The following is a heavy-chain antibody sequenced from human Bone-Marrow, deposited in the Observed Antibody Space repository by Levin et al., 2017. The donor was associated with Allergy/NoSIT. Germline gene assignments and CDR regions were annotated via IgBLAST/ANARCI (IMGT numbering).Heavy chain of an antibody. V-gene: IGHV3-33*01. J-gene: IGHJ6*03. D-gene: IGHD3-10*01. CDR3: ARAYGSGSFSEYYYYMDV. Sequence: SCAASGFTFSSYGMHWVRQAPGKGLEWVAVIWYDGSNKYYADSVKGRFTISRDNSKNTLYLQMNSLRAEDTAVYYCARAYGSGSFSEYYYYMDVWGKGTTVTVSS. CDR2: IWYDGSNK. CDR1: GFTFSSYG.